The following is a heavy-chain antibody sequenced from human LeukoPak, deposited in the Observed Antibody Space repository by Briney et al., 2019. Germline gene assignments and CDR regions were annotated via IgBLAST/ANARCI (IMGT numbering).Heavy chain of an antibody. CDR2: IYNSGTT. D-gene: IGHD3-10*01. V-gene: IGHV4-39*01. J-gene: IGHJ4*01. CDR1: GDSISSTSYY. CDR3: ASPVYGLGSFNY. Sequence: SETLSLTCTVSGDSISSTSYYWDWSRQPPGKGLEWIGSIYNSGTTYYNPSLKSRVTISVDTSKNQFSLKVSSVTAADTAVYYCASPVYGLGSFNYWGQGTLVTVSS.